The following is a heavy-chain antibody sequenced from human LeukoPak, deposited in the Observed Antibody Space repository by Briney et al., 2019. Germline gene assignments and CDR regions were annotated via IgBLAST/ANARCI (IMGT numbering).Heavy chain of an antibody. Sequence: GGSLRLSCAASGFTFSSYWMHWVRQAPGKGLVWVSRINSDGSSTSYADSVKGRFTISRDNSKNTLYLQMNSLRAEDTAVYYCAKDQGLTGSWGTDVWGQGTTVTVSS. V-gene: IGHV3-74*01. J-gene: IGHJ6*02. CDR1: GFTFSSYW. D-gene: IGHD3-9*01. CDR2: INSDGSST. CDR3: AKDQGLTGSWGTDV.